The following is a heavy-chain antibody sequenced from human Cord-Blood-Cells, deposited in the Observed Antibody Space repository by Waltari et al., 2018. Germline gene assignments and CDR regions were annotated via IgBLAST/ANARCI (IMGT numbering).Heavy chain of an antibody. D-gene: IGHD2-2*02. V-gene: IGHV4-34*01. Sequence: QVQLQQWGAGLLKPSGTLSLTCAVYGGSFCGYYWSWIRQPPGKGLEWIGEINHSGSTNYNPSLKSRVTISVDTSKNQFSLKLSSVTAADTAVYYCARGGDIVVVPAAIAYFQHWGQGTLVTVSS. CDR3: ARGGDIVVVPAAIAYFQH. CDR2: INHSGST. J-gene: IGHJ1*01. CDR1: GGSFCGYY.